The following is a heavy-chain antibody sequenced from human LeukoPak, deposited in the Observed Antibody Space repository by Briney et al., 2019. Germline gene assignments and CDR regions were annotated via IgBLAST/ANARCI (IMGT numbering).Heavy chain of an antibody. CDR3: ARGFWTGVEY. CDR1: GFTFSTYW. CDR2: IKSDGSDT. V-gene: IGHV3-74*01. Sequence: GGSLRLSCAASGFTFSTYWMHWVRQAPGEGLVWVSRIKSDGSDTSYADSVKGRSTISRDNAKNTLYLQMNSLRAEDTAVYYCARGFWTGVEYWGQGALVTVSS. J-gene: IGHJ4*02. D-gene: IGHD3/OR15-3a*01.